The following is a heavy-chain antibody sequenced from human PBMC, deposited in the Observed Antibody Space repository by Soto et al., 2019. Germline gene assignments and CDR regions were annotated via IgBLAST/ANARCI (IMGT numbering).Heavy chain of an antibody. CDR3: ARGGAWDDFWSGYYVTPPRPWFDP. Sequence: SETLSLTCTVYGGSISSYYWSWIRQPPGKGLEWFGYIYYSGSTNYNPSLKSRVTISVDTSKNQFSLKLSSVTAADTAVYYCARGGAWDDFWSGYYVTPPRPWFDPWGQGTLVTVS. J-gene: IGHJ5*02. V-gene: IGHV4-59*01. CDR1: GGSISSYY. CDR2: IYYSGST. D-gene: IGHD3-3*01.